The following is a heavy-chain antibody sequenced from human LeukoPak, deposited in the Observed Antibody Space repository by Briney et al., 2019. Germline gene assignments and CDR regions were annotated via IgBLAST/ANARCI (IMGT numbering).Heavy chain of an antibody. J-gene: IGHJ2*01. CDR3: ARDLDYGDYGRDWYFDL. CDR2: IYYSGST. Sequence: PSETLSLTCAVSGVSISSGSQYYNWIRQHPGKGLEWIGYIYYSGSTYYNPSLKSRVTISVDTSKNQFSLKLSSVTAADTAVYYCARDLDYGDYGRDWYFDLWGRGTLVTVSS. D-gene: IGHD4-17*01. V-gene: IGHV4-31*11. CDR1: GVSISSGSQY.